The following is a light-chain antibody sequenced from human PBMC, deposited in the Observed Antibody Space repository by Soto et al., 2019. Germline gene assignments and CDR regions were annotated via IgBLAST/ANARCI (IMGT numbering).Light chain of an antibody. J-gene: IGKJ1*01. Sequence: EIVLTQSPGTLSLSPGERATLSCRASQSVYSSYLAWHQQKPGQAPRLLIYGASSRATGIPDRFSGSGSGTDFTLTISRLEPEDFAVYYCQQYGTSPWTFGQGTKVEI. CDR1: QSVYSSY. CDR2: GAS. CDR3: QQYGTSPWT. V-gene: IGKV3-20*01.